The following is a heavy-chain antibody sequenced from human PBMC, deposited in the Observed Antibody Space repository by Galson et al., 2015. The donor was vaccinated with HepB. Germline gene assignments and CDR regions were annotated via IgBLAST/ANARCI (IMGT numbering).Heavy chain of an antibody. D-gene: IGHD6-19*01. Sequence: SLRLSCAASGFTFSSYGMHWVRQAPGKGLEWVAVIWYDGSNNYYADSVKSRFTISRDNSKNTLYLQMNSLRAGDTAVYYCARDTVEQWLVLYYWGQGTLVTVSS. V-gene: IGHV3-33*01. CDR2: IWYDGSNN. CDR3: ARDTVEQWLVLYY. CDR1: GFTFSSYG. J-gene: IGHJ4*02.